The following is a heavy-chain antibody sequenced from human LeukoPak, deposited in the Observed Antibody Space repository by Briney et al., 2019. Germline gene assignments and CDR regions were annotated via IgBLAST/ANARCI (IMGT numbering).Heavy chain of an antibody. J-gene: IGHJ4*02. CDR1: GFTFSSYS. CDR3: ATGLGYFDY. Sequence: PGGSLRLSCAASGFTFSSYSMNWVRQAPGKGLEWVSSISSSSSYIYYTDSAKGRFTISRDNAKNSLYLQMNSLRAEDTAVYYCATGLGYFDYWGQGTLVTVSS. D-gene: IGHD3-16*01. V-gene: IGHV3-21*01. CDR2: ISSSSSYI.